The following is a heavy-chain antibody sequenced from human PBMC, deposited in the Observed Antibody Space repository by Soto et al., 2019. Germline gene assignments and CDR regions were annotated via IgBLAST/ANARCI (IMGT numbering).Heavy chain of an antibody. D-gene: IGHD5-12*01. CDR2: INPNSGGT. V-gene: IGHV1-2*02. CDR1: GYTFTGYY. J-gene: IGHJ6*02. CDR3: ARVDIVATVLAVAGSAQGDYYYGMEF. Sequence: ASVKVSCKASGYTFTGYYMHWVRQAPGQGLEWMGWINPNSGGTNYAQNFQGRVIMIRDTSISTAYMELSRLRSDGTAVYYCARVDIVATVLAVAGSAQGDYYYGMEFWGQGTTFAVSS.